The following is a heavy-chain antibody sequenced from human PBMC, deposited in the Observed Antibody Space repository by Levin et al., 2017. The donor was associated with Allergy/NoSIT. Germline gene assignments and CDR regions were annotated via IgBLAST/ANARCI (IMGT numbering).Heavy chain of an antibody. J-gene: IGHJ4*02. CDR3: ASSTLGLMATIRTPRYYFDY. Sequence: QAGGSLRLSCAASGFTFSSYWMSWVRQAPGKGLEWVANIKQDGSEKYYVDSVKGRFTISRDNAKNSLYLQMNSLRAEDTAVYYCASSTLGLMATIRTPRYYFDYWGQGTLVTVSS. V-gene: IGHV3-7*01. CDR1: GFTFSSYW. CDR2: IKQDGSEK. D-gene: IGHD5-24*01.